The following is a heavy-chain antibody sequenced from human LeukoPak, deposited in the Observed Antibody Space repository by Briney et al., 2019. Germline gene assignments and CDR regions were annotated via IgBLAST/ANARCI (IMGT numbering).Heavy chain of an antibody. CDR3: ARASDNNWFDP. D-gene: IGHD3-9*01. J-gene: IGHJ5*02. CDR1: GFTFSSYG. CDR2: IWYDGSNK. Sequence: GGSLRLSCAASGFTFSSYGMHWVRQAPGKGLEWVAVIWYDGSNKYYADSAKGRFTISRDNSKNTLYLQMNSLRAEDTAVYYCARASDNNWFDPWGQGVLVTVSS. V-gene: IGHV3-33*01.